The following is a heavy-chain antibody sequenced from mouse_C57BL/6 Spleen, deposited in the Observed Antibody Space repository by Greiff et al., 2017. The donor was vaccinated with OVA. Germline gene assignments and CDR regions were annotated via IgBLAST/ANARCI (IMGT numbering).Heavy chain of an antibody. V-gene: IGHV1-50*01. J-gene: IGHJ4*01. CDR2: NDPSDSYT. CDR1: GYTFTSYW. Sequence: QVQLKQPGAELVKPGASVKLSCKASGYTFTSYWMQWVIQRPGQGLEWIGENDPSDSYTHYNRKFKGKATLTVDTSSSEAYMQVSSLTSEDAAVDYCARRGHSNYGGMDYWGQGTSVTVSS. D-gene: IGHD2-5*01. CDR3: ARRGHSNYGGMDY.